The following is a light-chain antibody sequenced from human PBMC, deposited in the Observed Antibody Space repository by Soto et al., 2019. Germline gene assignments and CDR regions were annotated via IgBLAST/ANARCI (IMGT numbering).Light chain of an antibody. CDR2: DAS. V-gene: IGKV1-5*01. Sequence: DIQMTQSPSTLSASVGDRVTITCRASQSISSWLAWYQQKPGKVPHLLIYDASTLESGVPPRFSGSGSGTEFTLTISSLQPDDFATYYCQQYKSYRTFGQGTKVEIK. CDR3: QQYKSYRT. CDR1: QSISSW. J-gene: IGKJ1*01.